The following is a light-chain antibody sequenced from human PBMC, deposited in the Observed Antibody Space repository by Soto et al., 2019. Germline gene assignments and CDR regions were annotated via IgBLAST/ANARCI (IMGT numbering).Light chain of an antibody. J-gene: IGLJ1*01. Sequence: QSALTQPASASGTPGQRVTISCSGGSSNTGINPVAWYQQLPGMAPKLLIYDNKRRPSGVPDRFSGSRSGTSASLAISGLQSEDEADYFCGAWEASLNGYVFGSGTKVTVL. CDR2: DNK. CDR3: GAWEASLNGYV. CDR1: SSNTGINP. V-gene: IGLV1-44*01.